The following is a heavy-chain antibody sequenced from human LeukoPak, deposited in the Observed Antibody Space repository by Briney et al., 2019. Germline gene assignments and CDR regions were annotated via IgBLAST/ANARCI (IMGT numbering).Heavy chain of an antibody. Sequence: GASVKVSCKASGYTFTSYGISWVRQAPGQGLEWMGWISAYNGNTNYAQKLQGRVTMTTDTSTSTAYMELRSLRSDDTAVYYCARTNQLPPLGVVAYYYYYMDVWGKGTTVTVSS. D-gene: IGHD2-2*01. J-gene: IGHJ6*03. V-gene: IGHV1-18*01. CDR3: ARTNQLPPLGVVAYYYYYMDV. CDR2: ISAYNGNT. CDR1: GYTFTSYG.